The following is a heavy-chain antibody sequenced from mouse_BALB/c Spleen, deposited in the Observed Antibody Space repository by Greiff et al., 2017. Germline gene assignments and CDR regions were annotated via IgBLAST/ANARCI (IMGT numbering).Heavy chain of an antibody. CDR1: GFSLTSYG. CDR3: ARDRYGYWYFDV. Sequence: QVHLKESGPGLVAPSQSLSITCTVSGFSLTSYGVHWVRQPPGKGLEWLGVIWAGGSTNYNSALMSRLSISKDNSKSQVFLKMNSLQTDDTAMYYCARDRYGYWYFDVWGAGTTVTVSS. V-gene: IGHV2-9*02. J-gene: IGHJ1*01. CDR2: IWAGGST. D-gene: IGHD2-10*02.